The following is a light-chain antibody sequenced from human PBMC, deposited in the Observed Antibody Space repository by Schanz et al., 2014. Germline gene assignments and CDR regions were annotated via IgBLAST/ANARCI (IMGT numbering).Light chain of an antibody. CDR1: SSDVGGYNS. V-gene: IGLV2-8*01. J-gene: IGLJ2*01. CDR2: EVT. CDR3: SSYAGSNNWRV. Sequence: QSVLTQPPSASGSPKQSVSISCTGTSSDVGGYNSVSWYQQHPGKAPKLMIYEVTKRPSGVPDRFSGSKSDNTASLTVSGLQAEDEADYYCSSYAGSNNWRVFGGGTKLTVL.